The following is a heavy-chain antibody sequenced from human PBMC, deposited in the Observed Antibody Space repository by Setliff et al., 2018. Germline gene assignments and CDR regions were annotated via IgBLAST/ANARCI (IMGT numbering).Heavy chain of an antibody. D-gene: IGHD3-3*02. CDR3: ARDGLGAFSLRSMDV. CDR1: GGPINSDRYY. CDR2: MYSSGST. Sequence: SETLSLTCTVSGGPINSDRYYWGWIRQPPGKGLEWIGSMYSSGSTYYNPSLKSRVTISVDTSQNQFSLKLSSVTAADTAVYYCARDGLGAFSLRSMDVWGKGTTVTVSS. J-gene: IGHJ6*04. V-gene: IGHV4-39*07.